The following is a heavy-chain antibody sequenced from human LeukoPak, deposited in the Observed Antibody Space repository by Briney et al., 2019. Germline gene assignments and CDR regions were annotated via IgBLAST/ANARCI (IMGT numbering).Heavy chain of an antibody. CDR3: ARSGHVTVINYYFDY. CDR1: GGSISSSSYY. V-gene: IGHV4-39*07. Sequence: PSETLSLTCTVSGGSISSSSYYWGWIRQPPGKGLEWIGSIYYSGSTYYNPSLKSRVTISVDTSKNQFSLKLSSVTAADTAVYYCARSGHVTVINYYFDYWGQGTLVTVSS. D-gene: IGHD4-17*01. CDR2: IYYSGST. J-gene: IGHJ4*02.